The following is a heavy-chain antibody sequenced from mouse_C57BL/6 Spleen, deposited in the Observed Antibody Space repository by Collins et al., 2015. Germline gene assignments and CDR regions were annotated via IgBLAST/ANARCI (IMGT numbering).Heavy chain of an antibody. CDR2: IDPSDSYT. CDR1: GYTFTSYW. V-gene: IGHV1-69*01. J-gene: IGHJ2*01. D-gene: IGHD1-1*01. CDR3: ARGGGTTVVATNFDY. Sequence: QVQLQQPGAELVMPGASVKLSCKASGYTFTSYWMHWVKQRPGQGLEWIGEIDPSDSYTNCSQKFKGKSTLTVDKSSSTAYMQLSSLTSEDSAVYYCARGGGTTVVATNFDYWGQGTTLTVSS.